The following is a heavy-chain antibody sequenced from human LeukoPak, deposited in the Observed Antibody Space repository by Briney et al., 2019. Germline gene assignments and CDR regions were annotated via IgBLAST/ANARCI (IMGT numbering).Heavy chain of an antibody. J-gene: IGHJ5*02. CDR2: ISAYNGDT. Sequence: GASVKVSCKASGYTFNNYGISWVRQAPGQGLGWMGWISAYNGDTNYAQKLQGRVTMTTDTSTSTAYMELRGLRSDDTAVYYCAKDYDGSALPYNWFDPWGQGTLVTVSS. CDR1: GYTFNNYG. D-gene: IGHD3-22*01. V-gene: IGHV1-18*01. CDR3: AKDYDGSALPYNWFDP.